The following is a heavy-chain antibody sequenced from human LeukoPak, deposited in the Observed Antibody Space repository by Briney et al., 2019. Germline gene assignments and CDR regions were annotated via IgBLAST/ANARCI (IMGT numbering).Heavy chain of an antibody. V-gene: IGHV3-21*01. D-gene: IGHD3-16*01. CDR2: ISGSSTYI. Sequence: PGRSLRLSCAASEFTFSSSSMIWVRQAPGKGLEWVSSISGSSTYIYYADSVKGRFTISRDNAKNSLYLQMNSLRAEDTAVYYCARGSLGDYWGQGTLVTVSS. J-gene: IGHJ4*02. CDR3: ARGSLGDY. CDR1: EFTFSSSS.